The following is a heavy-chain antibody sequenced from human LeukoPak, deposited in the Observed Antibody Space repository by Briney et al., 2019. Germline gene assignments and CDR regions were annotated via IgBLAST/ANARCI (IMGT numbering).Heavy chain of an antibody. Sequence: PSETLSLTCTVSAYSISRGYYWGWIRQPPGKGLEWIGSIYHSGSTYYNPSLKSRVSISVDTSNNQFSLKVTSVAAADTAVYYCAREWQYQFDYWGQGSLVTVSS. V-gene: IGHV4-38-2*02. D-gene: IGHD4-11*01. CDR3: AREWQYQFDY. J-gene: IGHJ4*02. CDR2: IYHSGST. CDR1: AYSISRGYY.